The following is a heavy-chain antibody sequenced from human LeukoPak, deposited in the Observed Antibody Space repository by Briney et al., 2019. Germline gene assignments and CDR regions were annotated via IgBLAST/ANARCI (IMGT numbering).Heavy chain of an antibody. CDR3: ARNNGMDV. J-gene: IGHJ6*02. CDR1: GFALSSHW. CDR2: VNRDGSET. V-gene: IGHV3-7*03. Sequence: GGSLRLSCAASGFALSSHWMTWVRQVPGRGPEWVANVNRDGSETYYLDSVKGRFTISKDNAKNSLYLQMNSLRAEDTALYHCARNNGMDVWGQGTTVTVSS.